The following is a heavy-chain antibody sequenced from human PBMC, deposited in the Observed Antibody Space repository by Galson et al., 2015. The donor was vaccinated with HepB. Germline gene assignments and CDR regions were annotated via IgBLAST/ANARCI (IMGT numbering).Heavy chain of an antibody. D-gene: IGHD3-22*01. CDR1: GFTFSSYS. Sequence: SLRLSCAASGFTFSSYSMNWVRQAPGNGLEWVSYISSSSSTIYYADSVKGRFTISRDNAKNSLYLQMNSLRAEDTAVYYCARANYYDSSGYYYFTDWFDPWGRGTLVTVSS. CDR3: ARANYYDSSGYYYFTDWFDP. J-gene: IGHJ5*02. CDR2: ISSSSSTI. V-gene: IGHV3-48*01.